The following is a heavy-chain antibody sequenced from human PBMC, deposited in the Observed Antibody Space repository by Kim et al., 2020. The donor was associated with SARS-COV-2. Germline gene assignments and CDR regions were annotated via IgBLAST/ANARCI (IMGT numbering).Heavy chain of an antibody. V-gene: IGHV4-34*01. J-gene: IGHJ6*03. CDR2: INHSGST. D-gene: IGHD3-3*01. CDR3: ARGYRGITIFGVVTKGYYYYMDV. Sequence: SETLSLTCAVYGGSFSGYYWSWIRQPPGKGLEWIGEINHSGSTNYNPSLKSLVTISVDTSKNQFSLKLSSVTAADTAVYYCARGYRGITIFGVVTKGYYYYMDVWGKGTTVTVSS. CDR1: GGSFSGYY.